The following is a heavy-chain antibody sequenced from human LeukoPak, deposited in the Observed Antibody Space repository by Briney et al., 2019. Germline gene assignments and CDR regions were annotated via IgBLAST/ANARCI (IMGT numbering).Heavy chain of an antibody. CDR1: GFSFSTYG. CDR3: ARAPPYCSGGACYFDY. D-gene: IGHD2-15*01. Sequence: GRSLRLSCAASGFSFSTYGMHWVRQAPGKGLEWVAVIWYDGNNKYYVDSVKGRFTISRDNSKNTLFLQMNSLRAEDSAVYYCARAPPYCSGGACYFDYWGQGTLVTVSS. J-gene: IGHJ4*02. CDR2: IWYDGNNK. V-gene: IGHV3-33*01.